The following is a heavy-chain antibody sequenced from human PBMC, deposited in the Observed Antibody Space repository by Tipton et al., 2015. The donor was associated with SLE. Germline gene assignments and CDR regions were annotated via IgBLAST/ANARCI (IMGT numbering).Heavy chain of an antibody. CDR1: GFTFSSYA. CDR3: AKRLRYCSGGSCSLDWYFDL. Sequence: SLRLSCAASGFTFSSYAMSWVRQAPGKGLEWVSAISGSGGSTYYADSVKGRFTISRDNSKNTLYLQMNSLRAEDTAVYYCAKRLRYCSGGSCSLDWYFDLWGRGTLVTASS. CDR2: ISGSGGST. V-gene: IGHV3-23*01. D-gene: IGHD2-15*01. J-gene: IGHJ2*01.